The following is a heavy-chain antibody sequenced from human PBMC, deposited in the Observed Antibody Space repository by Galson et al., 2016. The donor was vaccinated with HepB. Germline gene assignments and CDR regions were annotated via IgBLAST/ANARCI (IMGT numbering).Heavy chain of an antibody. CDR3: ARVRSGYSGYANPYYYDMDV. Sequence: CAISGVSVSSNCATWNWIRQSPSRGLEWLGRTYYRSKWYNDYALSVKSRITINPDTSKNQFSLQLNSVTPEDTAVYYCARVRSGYSGYANPYYYDMDVWGQGTTVTVSS. J-gene: IGHJ6*02. V-gene: IGHV6-1*01. CDR1: GVSVSSNCAT. D-gene: IGHD5-12*01. CDR2: TYYRSKWYN.